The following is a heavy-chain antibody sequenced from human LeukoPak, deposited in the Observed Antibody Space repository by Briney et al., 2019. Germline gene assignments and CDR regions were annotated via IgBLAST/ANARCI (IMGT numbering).Heavy chain of an antibody. Sequence: GGSLRLSCAASGFTFSSYWMSWVPQAPGKALEWVANIKQDRSEKYYVDSVKGRFTISRDNAKNSLYLQMNSLRAEDTAVYYCARDYYDSSGDLGFDPWGQGTLVTVSS. D-gene: IGHD3-22*01. J-gene: IGHJ5*02. CDR2: IKQDRSEK. CDR3: ARDYYDSSGDLGFDP. CDR1: GFTFSSYW. V-gene: IGHV3-7*01.